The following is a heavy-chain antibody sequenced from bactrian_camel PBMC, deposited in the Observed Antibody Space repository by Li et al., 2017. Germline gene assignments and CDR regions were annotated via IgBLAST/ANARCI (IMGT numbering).Heavy chain of an antibody. D-gene: IGHD6*01. CDR3: KSDRGGSCCGR. J-gene: IGHJ4*01. CDR1: GDTHSVKR. CDR2: IDSDGST. V-gene: IGHV3S53*01. Sequence: HVQLVESGGVSVQAGGSLTLSCVRSGDTHSVKRIGWLRQAPGKEREFVSAIDSDGSTSYADSVKGRFSISRDKGKTSMYLQMNGLKPEDTAMYYCKSDRGGSCCGRWGQGTQ.